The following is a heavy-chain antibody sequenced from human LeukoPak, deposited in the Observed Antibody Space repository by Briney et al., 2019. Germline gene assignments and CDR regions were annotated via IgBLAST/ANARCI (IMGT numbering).Heavy chain of an antibody. CDR1: GYTFTSYD. CDR3: ARGDLRHYYYYMDV. D-gene: IGHD6-25*01. J-gene: IGHJ6*03. CDR2: MTPNSGNT. Sequence: ASLKVSCKASGYTFTSYDINWVRQAPGQGLEWMGWMTPNSGNTGYAQKFQGRVTMTRNTSISTAYMELSSLRSEDTAVYYCARGDLRHYYYYMDVWGKGTTVTVS. V-gene: IGHV1-8*01.